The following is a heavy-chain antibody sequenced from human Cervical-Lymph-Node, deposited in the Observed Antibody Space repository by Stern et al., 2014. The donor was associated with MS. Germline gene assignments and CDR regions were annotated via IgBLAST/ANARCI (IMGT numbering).Heavy chain of an antibody. CDR2: IIPIFGAA. CDR3: ASGQQLGPEGP. Sequence: QVQLVQSGAEVKKPGASVKVSCKASGGTFISYAITWVRQPPGQGLEWMGGIIPIFGAANYAQKFQGRVTITADESTSTAYMELSSLRSEDTAVYYCASGQQLGPEGPWGQGTLVTVSS. D-gene: IGHD6-13*01. V-gene: IGHV1-69*12. CDR1: GGTFISYA. J-gene: IGHJ5*02.